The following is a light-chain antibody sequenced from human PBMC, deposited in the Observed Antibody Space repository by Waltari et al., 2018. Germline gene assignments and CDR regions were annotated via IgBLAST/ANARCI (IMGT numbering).Light chain of an antibody. Sequence: QSVLTQPPSVSGAPGQRVTISCTGSSSNIGAPYNVHWYQHLPGTAPKLLIYDDSHRPSGVPDRFSGAKSGTSASLVITGLRAEDEAEYYCQSYDSGLIGVVFGGGTKVTVL. CDR3: QSYDSGLIGVV. J-gene: IGLJ3*02. CDR2: DDS. V-gene: IGLV1-40*01. CDR1: SSNIGAPYN.